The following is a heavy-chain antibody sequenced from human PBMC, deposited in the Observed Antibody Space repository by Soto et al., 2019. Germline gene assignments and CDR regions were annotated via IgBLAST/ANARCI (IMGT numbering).Heavy chain of an antibody. CDR3: AVGVLTNAHYGMDV. D-gene: IGHD3-16*01. CDR1: GYTFTSYA. V-gene: IGHV1-2*02. J-gene: IGHJ6*02. CDR2: INPHSGGS. Sequence: GASVKVSCKASGYTFTSYAMHWVRQAPGQRLEWMGRINPHSGGSNYAQKFQGRVTMTRDTSISTAYMDLSRLTSDDTAVYFCAVGVLTNAHYGMDVWGQGTTVTVSS.